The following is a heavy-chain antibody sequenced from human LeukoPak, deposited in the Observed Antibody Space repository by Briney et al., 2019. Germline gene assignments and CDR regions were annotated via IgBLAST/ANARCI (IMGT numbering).Heavy chain of an antibody. Sequence: ASVKVSCKASGYSFITYGISWVRQAPGQGLEWMGWISSYNGDTNYAQKFQGRLTMTTHTSTRTAYMELRSLRSDDTAVYYCARVPHGDPLDYWGQGTLVTVSS. D-gene: IGHD7-27*01. CDR3: ARVPHGDPLDY. J-gene: IGHJ4*02. V-gene: IGHV1-18*04. CDR1: GYSFITYG. CDR2: ISSYNGDT.